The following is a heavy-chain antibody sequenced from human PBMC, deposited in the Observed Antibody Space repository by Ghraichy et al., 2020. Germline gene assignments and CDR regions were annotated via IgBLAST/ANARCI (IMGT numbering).Heavy chain of an antibody. V-gene: IGHV4-4*07. CDR1: GGSIRSYY. J-gene: IGHJ6*02. D-gene: IGHD3-3*01. CDR3: ASTYYDFWSGSSGYSMDV. CDR2: IYTSGSI. Sequence: GSLRLSCTVSGGSIRSYYWSWIRQPAGKGLEWIGRIYTSGSINYNPSLKSRVTMSLDTSKNQFSLSLSSVTAADTAVYYCASTYYDFWSGSSGYSMDVWGQGTTVTVSS.